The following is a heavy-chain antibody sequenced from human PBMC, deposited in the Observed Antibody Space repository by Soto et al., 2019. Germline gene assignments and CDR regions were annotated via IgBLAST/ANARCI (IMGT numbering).Heavy chain of an antibody. CDR1: GYTFTSYA. D-gene: IGHD7-27*01. J-gene: IGHJ4*02. V-gene: IGHV1-3*01. CDR3: ARRLIRTGDYPN. Sequence: ASVKVSCKASGYTFTSYAMHWVRQAPGQRLEWMGWINAGNGNTKYSQKFQGRVTITRDTSASTAYMELSSLRSEDTAVYYCARRLIRTGDYPNWGQGTLVTVSS. CDR2: INAGNGNT.